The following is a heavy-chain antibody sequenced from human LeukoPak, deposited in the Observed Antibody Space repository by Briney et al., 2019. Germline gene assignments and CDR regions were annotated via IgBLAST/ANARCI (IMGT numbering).Heavy chain of an antibody. J-gene: IGHJ2*01. CDR3: ARDSSGYGSSWYFDL. CDR1: GVSISSYY. Sequence: PSETLSLTCTVSGVSISSYYWSWIRQPPGKGLEWIGYIYYSGSTKYNPSLKSRVTISVDASKTQFSLKLNSVTAADTAVYYCARDSSGYGSSWYFDLWGRGTLVTVSS. D-gene: IGHD6-19*01. V-gene: IGHV4-59*01. CDR2: IYYSGST.